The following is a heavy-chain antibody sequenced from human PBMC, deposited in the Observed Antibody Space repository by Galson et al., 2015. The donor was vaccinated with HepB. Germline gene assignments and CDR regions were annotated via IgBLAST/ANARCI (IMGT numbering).Heavy chain of an antibody. CDR1: GFTFTTYA. CDR2: IGASGFT. CDR3: ATGPSGSYYVGVF. V-gene: IGHV3-23*01. Sequence: SLRLSCAASGFTFTTYAMKWVRQAPGKGLEWVSSIGASGFTYYADSAKGRFTISRDNSENTLSLQMNSLRAEDTAVDCCATGPSGSYYVGVFRGQGSLVAVSS. J-gene: IGHJ1*01. D-gene: IGHD1-26*01.